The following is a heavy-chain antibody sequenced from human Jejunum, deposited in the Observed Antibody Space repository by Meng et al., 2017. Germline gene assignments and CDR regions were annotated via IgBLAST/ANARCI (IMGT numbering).Heavy chain of an antibody. V-gene: IGHV4-4*02. CDR1: GGSIESNNW. D-gene: IGHD3-10*02. CDR3: ARADYVRYFDL. J-gene: IGHJ2*01. CDR2: VYHSGST. Sequence: QGRRQESGPGLVKPSETLSLTCAVSGGSIESNNWWTWIRQPPGQGLEWIGEVYHSGSTHYNPSLQSRVTISIDNSKNRFSLSLNSVTAADTAIYYCARADYVRYFDLWGRGTLVTVSS.